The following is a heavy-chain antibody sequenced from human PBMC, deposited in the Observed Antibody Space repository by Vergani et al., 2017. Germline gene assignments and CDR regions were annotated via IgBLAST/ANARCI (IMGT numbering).Heavy chain of an antibody. D-gene: IGHD3-3*01. Sequence: QVQLQESGPGLVKPSQTLSLTCTVSGGSISSYYWSWIRQPPGKGLEWIGYIYYSGSTNYNPSLKSRVTISVDTSKNQFSLKLSSVTAAATAVYYCARHDFWSGYGFDPWGQGTLVTVSS. CDR3: ARHDFWSGYGFDP. J-gene: IGHJ5*02. CDR1: GGSISSYY. V-gene: IGHV4-59*01. CDR2: IYYSGST.